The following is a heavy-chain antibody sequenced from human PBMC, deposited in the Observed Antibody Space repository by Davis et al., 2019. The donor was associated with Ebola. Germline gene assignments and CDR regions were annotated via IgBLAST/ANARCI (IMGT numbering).Heavy chain of an antibody. CDR3: ARVEMGGSFDY. Sequence: PGGSLRLSCTVSGGSISSSSYYWGWIRQPPGKGLEWIGEINHSGSTNYNPSLKSRVTISVDTSKNQFSLKLSSVTAADTAVYYCARVEMGGSFDYWGQGTLVTVSS. V-gene: IGHV4-39*07. CDR1: GGSISSSSYY. J-gene: IGHJ4*02. CDR2: INHSGST. D-gene: IGHD3-16*01.